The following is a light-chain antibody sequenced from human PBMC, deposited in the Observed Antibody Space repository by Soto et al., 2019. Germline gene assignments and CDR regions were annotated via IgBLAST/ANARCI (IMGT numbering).Light chain of an antibody. J-gene: IGKJ5*01. CDR3: QQLHDYPIT. Sequence: DIQMPQSPSSLSASVGDRVTITCRASQGIGNDLGWYQQKPGKAPKRLIYATSSLQSGVPSRFSGSGSGTEFTLTISSLQPEDFATYYCQQLHDYPITFGQGTRLEIK. CDR1: QGIGND. CDR2: ATS. V-gene: IGKV1-17*01.